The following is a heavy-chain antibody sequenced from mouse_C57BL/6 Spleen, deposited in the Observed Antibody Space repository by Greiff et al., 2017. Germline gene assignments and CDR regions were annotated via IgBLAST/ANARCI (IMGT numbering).Heavy chain of an antibody. CDR1: GFTFSDYG. CDR2: ISSGSSTI. CDR3: EGGYAMDY. V-gene: IGHV5-17*01. Sequence: EVKLVASGGGLVKPGGSLKLSCAASGFTFSDYGMHWVRQAPEKGLEWVAYISSGSSTIYYADTVKGRFTISRDNAKNTLFLQMTSLRSDDTGMYYCEGGYAMDYWRQGASVTVS. J-gene: IGHJ4*01.